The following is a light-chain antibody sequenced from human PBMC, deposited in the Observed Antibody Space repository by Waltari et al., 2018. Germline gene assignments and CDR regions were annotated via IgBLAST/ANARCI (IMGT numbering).Light chain of an antibody. J-gene: IGKJ4*01. Sequence: EIVLTQSPGTLSLSPGERATLSCRASQSVTSISSSWYQQKLGQAPRLRIYGTSSRATGTPDRFSGSGSGTDFTLTISRLEPEDVAVYYCQQYDGEVVTFGGGTKVEI. V-gene: IGKV3-20*01. CDR2: GTS. CDR3: QQYDGEVVT. CDR1: QSVTSIS.